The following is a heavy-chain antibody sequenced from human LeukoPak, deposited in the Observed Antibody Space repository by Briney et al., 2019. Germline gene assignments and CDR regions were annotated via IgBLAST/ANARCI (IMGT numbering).Heavy chain of an antibody. V-gene: IGHV3-30*02. CDR3: ARAWAAYGDHYPFDY. J-gene: IGHJ4*02. CDR1: GFTFSSYG. Sequence: GGSLRLSCAASGFTFSSYGMHWVRQAPGKGLEWVAFIRYVGSNKYYADSVKGRFTISRDNSKNTLYLQMNSLRAEDTAVYYCARAWAAYGDHYPFDYWGQGTLVTVSS. CDR2: IRYVGSNK. D-gene: IGHD4-17*01.